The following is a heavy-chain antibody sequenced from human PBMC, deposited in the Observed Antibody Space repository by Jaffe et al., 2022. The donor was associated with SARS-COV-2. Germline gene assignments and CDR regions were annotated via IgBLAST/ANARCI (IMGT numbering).Heavy chain of an antibody. Sequence: QVQLVQSGAEVKKPGASVKVSCKASGYTFTGYYMHWVRQAPGQGLEWMGRINPNSGGTNYAQKFQGRVTMTRDTSISTAYMELSRLRSDDTAVYYCARGGALDFWSGYEFDPWGQGTLVTVSS. D-gene: IGHD3-3*01. CDR1: GYTFTGYY. CDR2: INPNSGGT. V-gene: IGHV1-2*06. J-gene: IGHJ5*02. CDR3: ARGGALDFWSGYEFDP.